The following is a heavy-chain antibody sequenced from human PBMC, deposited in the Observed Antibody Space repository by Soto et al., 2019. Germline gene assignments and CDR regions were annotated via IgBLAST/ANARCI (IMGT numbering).Heavy chain of an antibody. CDR3: AKDPGYCSSTSCSFFDY. V-gene: IGHV3-23*01. D-gene: IGHD2-2*01. CDR2: ISGSGVNT. Sequence: GGSLRLSCAASGFTFSNYAMSWVRQAPGKGLEWVSAISGSGVNTHYADSVKGRFTISRDNSKNTLYLQMNSLRADDTAVYYCAKDPGYCSSTSCSFFDYWGQGTLVTVSS. J-gene: IGHJ4*02. CDR1: GFTFSNYA.